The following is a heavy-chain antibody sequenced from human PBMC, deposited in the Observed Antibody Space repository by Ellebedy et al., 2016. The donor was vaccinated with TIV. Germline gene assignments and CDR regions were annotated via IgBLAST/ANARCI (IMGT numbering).Heavy chain of an antibody. CDR3: TTTVTMPGAFDI. V-gene: IGHV1-18*01. Sequence: ASVKVSXXASGYTFSTHGINWVRQAPGQGLEWMGWINAYSGNTNYAQKFQGRVTINADESTSTAFLELSSLRSEDTAVYYCTTTVTMPGAFDIWGQGTMVTVS. CDR2: INAYSGNT. J-gene: IGHJ3*02. D-gene: IGHD4-17*01. CDR1: GYTFSTHG.